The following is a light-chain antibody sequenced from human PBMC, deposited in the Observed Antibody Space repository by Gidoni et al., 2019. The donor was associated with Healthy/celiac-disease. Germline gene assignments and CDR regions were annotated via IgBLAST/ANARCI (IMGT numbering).Light chain of an antibody. V-gene: IGKV1-9*01. Sequence: IQLTQSPSFLSASVGDRVTITCRASQGISSYFAWYQQKPGKAPKLLIYAASTLQSGVPSRFSGSGSGTEFTLTISSLQPEDFATYYCQQLNSYPRTFGQGTKLEIK. CDR3: QQLNSYPRT. CDR1: QGISSY. CDR2: AAS. J-gene: IGKJ2*01.